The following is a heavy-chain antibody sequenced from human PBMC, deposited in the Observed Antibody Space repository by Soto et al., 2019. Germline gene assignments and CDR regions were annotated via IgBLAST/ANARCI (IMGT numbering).Heavy chain of an antibody. CDR1: GYSFTTYG. CDR3: ARHRARNWFDP. D-gene: IGHD6-6*01. V-gene: IGHV1-18*01. J-gene: IGHJ5*02. CDR2: ISPYNGKT. Sequence: ASVKVSCKASGYSFTTYGIFWVRQAPGQGLEWMGWISPYNGKTNYAQNLQGRVSMTTDTSTTTAYMELRSLRSDDTAVYYCARHRARNWFDPWGQGTLVTVSS.